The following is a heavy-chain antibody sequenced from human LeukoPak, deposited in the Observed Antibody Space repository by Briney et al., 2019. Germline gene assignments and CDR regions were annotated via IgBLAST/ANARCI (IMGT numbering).Heavy chain of an antibody. Sequence: SETLSLTCAVYGGSFSGYYWSWIRQPPGKGLEWIGEINHSGSTNYNPSLKSRVTISVDTSKNQFSLKLSSVTAADTAVYYCARRGRNQLLSTPRAFDIWGQGTMVTVSS. CDR2: INHSGST. V-gene: IGHV4-34*01. J-gene: IGHJ3*02. D-gene: IGHD2-2*01. CDR3: ARRGRNQLLSTPRAFDI. CDR1: GGSFSGYY.